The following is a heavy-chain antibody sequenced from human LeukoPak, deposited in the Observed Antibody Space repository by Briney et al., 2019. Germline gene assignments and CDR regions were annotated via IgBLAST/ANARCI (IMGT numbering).Heavy chain of an antibody. V-gene: IGHV3-11*04. CDR2: ISSSGNTI. CDR1: GYTFSDYY. CDR3: ATYNSRNAREFQS. D-gene: IGHD3-22*01. J-gene: IGHJ1*01. Sequence: GGSLRLSCAASGYTFSDYYMSWIRQAPGKGLEWVSYISSSGNTIYYADSVKGRFTISRDNAKNSLYLQMNSLRAEDTAVYYCATYNSRNAREFQSWGQGTLVTVSS.